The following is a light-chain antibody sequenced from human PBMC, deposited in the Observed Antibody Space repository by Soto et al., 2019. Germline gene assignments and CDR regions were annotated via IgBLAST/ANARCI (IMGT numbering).Light chain of an antibody. CDR2: DAS. J-gene: IGKJ4*01. CDR1: QSVSSY. V-gene: IGKV3-11*01. CDR3: QQRSNWPLT. Sequence: EIVLTQSPATLSLSPGERATLSCRASQSVSSYLAWYQQKPGQAPRLLIYDASNRATGIPARFSGSGSGTDSTLTISSLEPEDFAVYYCQQRSNWPLTFGGGTQVEI.